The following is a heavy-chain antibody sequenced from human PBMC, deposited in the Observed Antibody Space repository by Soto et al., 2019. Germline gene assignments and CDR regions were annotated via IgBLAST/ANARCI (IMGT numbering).Heavy chain of an antibody. Sequence: QVQLVQSGAEVKKPGASVKVSCKASGYTFTSYYMHWVRQAPGQGLEWMGISNPSGGSTSYEQKFQGRVTMTRDTYTSTVYIELSSLRSEDTSVYYCARVARYYYGPGSALGYWGQGTLVTVCS. J-gene: IGHJ4*02. CDR3: ARVARYYYGPGSALGY. CDR1: GYTFTSYY. CDR2: SNPSGGST. V-gene: IGHV1-46*03. D-gene: IGHD3-10*01.